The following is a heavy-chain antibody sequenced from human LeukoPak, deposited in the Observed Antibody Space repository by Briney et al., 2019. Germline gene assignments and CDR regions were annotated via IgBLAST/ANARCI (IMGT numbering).Heavy chain of an antibody. J-gene: IGHJ3*02. V-gene: IGHV4-59*08. CDR3: ARHTVNGDAFDI. CDR2: IYYSGST. CDR1: GGSISSYY. D-gene: IGHD4-17*01. Sequence: SETLSLTCTVSGGSISSYYWSWIRQPPGKGLEWIGYIYYSGSTNYNPSLKSRVTISVDTSKNQFSLKLSSVTAADTAVYYCARHTVNGDAFDIWGQGTMVTVSS.